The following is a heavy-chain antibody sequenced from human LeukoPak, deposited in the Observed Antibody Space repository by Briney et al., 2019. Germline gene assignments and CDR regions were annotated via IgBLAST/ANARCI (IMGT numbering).Heavy chain of an antibody. D-gene: IGHD4-17*01. J-gene: IGHJ5*02. CDR3: ARDAQIFMTTVTGSNWFDP. Sequence: PGGSLRLSCAASGFTLSNYAMSWVRQAPGKGLEWVSVISGSGGSTYYADSVKGRFTISRDNSKNTLYLQMNSLRAEDTAVYYCARDAQIFMTTVTGSNWFDPWGQGTLVTVSS. CDR2: ISGSGGST. CDR1: GFTLSNYA. V-gene: IGHV3-23*01.